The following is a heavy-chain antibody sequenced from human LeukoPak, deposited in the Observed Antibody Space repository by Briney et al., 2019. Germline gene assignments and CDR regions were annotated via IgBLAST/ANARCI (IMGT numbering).Heavy chain of an antibody. Sequence: GGSLRLSCAASGFTFSSYGMHWVRQAPGKGLDWVAIIRYDGSEKDYADSVKGRFTISRDNSKNTVYLEMNSLRAEDTAVYYCAKDLTYDTTGFDYWGQGTLVTVSS. V-gene: IGHV3-30*02. CDR3: AKDLTYDTTGFDY. CDR1: GFTFSSYG. D-gene: IGHD3-22*01. CDR2: IRYDGSEK. J-gene: IGHJ4*02.